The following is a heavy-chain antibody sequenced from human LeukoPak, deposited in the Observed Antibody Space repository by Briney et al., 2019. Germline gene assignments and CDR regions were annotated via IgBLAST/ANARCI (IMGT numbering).Heavy chain of an antibody. CDR3: ARNALNTVTTFDY. CDR2: ISSSSSYI. CDR1: GFIFSTYE. D-gene: IGHD4-17*01. Sequence: GGSLRLSCAASGFIFSTYEMNWVRQAPGKGLEWVSSISSSSSYIYYADSVKGRFTISRDNAKNSLYLQMNRLRAEDTAVYYCARNALNTVTTFDYWGQGTLVTVSS. J-gene: IGHJ4*02. V-gene: IGHV3-21*01.